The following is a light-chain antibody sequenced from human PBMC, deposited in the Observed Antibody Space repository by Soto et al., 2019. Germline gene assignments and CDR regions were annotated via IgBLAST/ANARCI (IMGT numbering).Light chain of an antibody. V-gene: IGKV1-27*01. J-gene: IGKJ3*01. CDR1: QGISNY. Sequence: DIQMTQSPSSLSASVGDRVTITCRASQGISNYLAWYQQKPGKVPKLLIYGASTLQSGVPSRFSGSGSGTDLTLTISSLQPEDVATYYCQKYNSAPLITFGPGTKVDIK. CDR2: GAS. CDR3: QKYNSAPLIT.